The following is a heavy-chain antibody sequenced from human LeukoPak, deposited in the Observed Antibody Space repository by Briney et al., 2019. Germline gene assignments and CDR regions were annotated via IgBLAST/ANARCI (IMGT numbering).Heavy chain of an antibody. J-gene: IGHJ3*01. Sequence: ASVKVSCKASGYTFTGYYMHWVRQAPGQGLEWMGWINPKRGVTTYAQKFQGRVTMTRDTSITTAYMELTRLRSGDTTIYYCARERNYGDYGNAFDVWGQGTKVTVSS. CDR3: ARERNYGDYGNAFDV. CDR2: INPKRGVT. V-gene: IGHV1-2*02. D-gene: IGHD4-17*01. CDR1: GYTFTGYY.